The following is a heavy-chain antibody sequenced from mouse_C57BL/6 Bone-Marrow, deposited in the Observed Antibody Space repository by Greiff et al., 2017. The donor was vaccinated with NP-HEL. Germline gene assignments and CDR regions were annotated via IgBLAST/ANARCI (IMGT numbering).Heavy chain of an antibody. J-gene: IGHJ4*01. Sequence: EVKVVESGGGLVQSGRSLRLSCATSGFTFSDFYMEWVRQAPGKGLEWIAASRNKANDYTTEYSASVKGRFIVSRDNSQSILYLQMNALRAEDTAIYYCARDAYDYGDYAMDYWGQGTSVTVSS. CDR2: SRNKANDYTT. D-gene: IGHD2-4*01. CDR3: ARDAYDYGDYAMDY. V-gene: IGHV7-1*01. CDR1: GFTFSDFY.